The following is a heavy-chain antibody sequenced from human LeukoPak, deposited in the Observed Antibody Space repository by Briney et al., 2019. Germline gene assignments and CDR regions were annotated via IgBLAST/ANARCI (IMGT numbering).Heavy chain of an antibody. CDR1: GFTFSSYA. CDR2: ISNNGGST. Sequence: GSLRLSCAASGFTFSSYAMHWVRPAPGKGLEYVLAISNNGGSTYYANSVKGRFTISRDNSKNTLYLQMGSLRAEDMAVYYCARFYCSTTSCVFDYWGQGTLVTVSS. J-gene: IGHJ4*02. CDR3: ARFYCSTTSCVFDY. V-gene: IGHV3-64*01. D-gene: IGHD2-2*01.